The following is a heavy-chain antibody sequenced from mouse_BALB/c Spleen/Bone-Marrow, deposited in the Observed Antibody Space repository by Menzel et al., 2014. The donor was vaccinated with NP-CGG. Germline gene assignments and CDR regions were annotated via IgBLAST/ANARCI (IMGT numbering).Heavy chain of an antibody. J-gene: IGHJ2*03. CDR3: ARVWYFDY. CDR2: INSNGGST. V-gene: IGHV5-6-3*01. CDR1: GFTFSRYG. Sequence: VQLKESGGGSVQPGGSLKLSCAASGFTFSRYGMSWVRQTPDKRLELVATINSNGGSTYYPDSVKGRFTISRDNAKNTLYLQMSSLKSEDTAMYYCARVWYFDYWGQGTSLTVSS.